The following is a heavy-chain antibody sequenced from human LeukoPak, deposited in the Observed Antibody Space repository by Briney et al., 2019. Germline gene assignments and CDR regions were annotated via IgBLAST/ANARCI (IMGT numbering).Heavy chain of an antibody. CDR2: IFYDGTT. Sequence: SETLSLTCTVSGGSISSNPYSWGWIRQPPGKGLEWIGSIFYDGTTYYNPSLKSRVTISVDKSTSQFSLKLSSVPAANTAVYYCARLRGSYGDFYFDYWGQGTLVTVSS. V-gene: IGHV4-39*01. CDR3: ARLRGSYGDFYFDY. CDR1: GGSISSNPYS. D-gene: IGHD4-17*01. J-gene: IGHJ4*02.